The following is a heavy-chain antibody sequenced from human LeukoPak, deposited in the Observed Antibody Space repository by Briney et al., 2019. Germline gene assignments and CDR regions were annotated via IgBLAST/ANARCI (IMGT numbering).Heavy chain of an antibody. CDR2: INWNGGST. Sequence: GGSLRLSCAASGFTFDDYGMSWVRQAPGKGLEWVSGINWNGGSTGYADSVKGRSTISRDNAKNSLYLQMNSLRAEDTALYHCARDRVYCSSTSCHNLFDPWGQGTLVSVSA. CDR3: ARDRVYCSSTSCHNLFDP. J-gene: IGHJ5*02. CDR1: GFTFDDYG. V-gene: IGHV3-20*01. D-gene: IGHD2-2*01.